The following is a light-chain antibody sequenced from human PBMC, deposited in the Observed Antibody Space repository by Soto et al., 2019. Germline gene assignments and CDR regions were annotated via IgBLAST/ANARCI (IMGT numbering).Light chain of an antibody. CDR3: CSYAGSYTVV. Sequence: QSALTQPRSVSGSPGQSITIACTGTSSDIGSFDHFSWYQHHPGKAPKLIIYDVNKRPSGVPDRFSGSESGNTASLTISGLQDEDEADYYCCSYAGSYTVVFGGGTKVTVL. CDR1: SSDIGSFDH. V-gene: IGLV2-11*01. J-gene: IGLJ2*01. CDR2: DVN.